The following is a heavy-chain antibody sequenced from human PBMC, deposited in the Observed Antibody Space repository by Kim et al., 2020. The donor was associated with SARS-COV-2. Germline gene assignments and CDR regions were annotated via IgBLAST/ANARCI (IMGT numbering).Heavy chain of an antibody. CDR2: DGSSK. D-gene: IGHD3-16*01. V-gene: IGHV3-33*01. Sequence: DGSSKYDADSVKGRFTISRDNSKKTLYLQMNSLRAEDTAMYYCASGGWDYWGQGTLVTVSS. CDR3: ASGGWDY. J-gene: IGHJ4*02.